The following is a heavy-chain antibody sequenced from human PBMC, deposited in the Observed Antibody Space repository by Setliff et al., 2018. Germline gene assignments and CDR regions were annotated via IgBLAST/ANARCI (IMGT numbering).Heavy chain of an antibody. J-gene: IGHJ4*02. V-gene: IGHV3-11*01. Sequence: GGSLRLSCAASGFTFSNYYMTWIRQAPGKGLKWISYIHDSGNPTYYADSVKGRFTVSRDNAKNSLYLQMTSLRAEDTAIYYCARTTGYRLEGDFDYWGQGTLVTVSS. CDR1: GFTFSNYY. D-gene: IGHD3-16*01. CDR3: ARTTGYRLEGDFDY. CDR2: IHDSGNPT.